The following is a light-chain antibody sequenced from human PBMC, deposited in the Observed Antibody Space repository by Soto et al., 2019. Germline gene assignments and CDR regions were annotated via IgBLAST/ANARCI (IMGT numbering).Light chain of an antibody. Sequence: QMAQSPSSLSASGGGKIIITCRASRDVGSYVSWDQQKPGKAPKLLIYAASNLCTGVPSRFSGSRSGTEFTLTISSLQPDDFASYYCLQVYGVPWTFGQGTKVDIK. CDR2: AAS. CDR1: RDVGSY. V-gene: IGKV1-6*01. CDR3: LQVYGVPWT. J-gene: IGKJ1*01.